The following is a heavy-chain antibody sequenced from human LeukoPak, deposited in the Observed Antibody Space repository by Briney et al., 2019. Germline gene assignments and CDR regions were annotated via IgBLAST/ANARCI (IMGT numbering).Heavy chain of an antibody. CDR3: AKRLGDPRAFDY. V-gene: IGHV3-23*01. D-gene: IGHD2-21*02. CDR1: GFTFSNYA. J-gene: IGHJ4*02. CDR2: ISGTSGTI. Sequence: GGSLRLSCAASGFTFSNYAMSWVRQAPGTGLEWVSGISGTSGTINYAAPVKGRFTISRDNSKNTLYLQMNSLRVDDMAVYYCAKRLGDPRAFDYWGQGTLVTVSS.